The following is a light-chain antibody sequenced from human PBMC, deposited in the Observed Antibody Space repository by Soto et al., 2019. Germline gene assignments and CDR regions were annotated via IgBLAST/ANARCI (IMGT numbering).Light chain of an antibody. J-gene: IGKJ2*02. CDR3: QQYDSYPCT. Sequence: DIQMTQSPFTLSASVGDSVTITCRAGQSVSTWLAWYQQKPGKAPRLLIYDASNLERGVPLRFSGSGSGTDFTLTISSLQPDDFATYYCQQYDSYPCTFGQGTKLRIK. CDR1: QSVSTW. CDR2: DAS. V-gene: IGKV1-5*01.